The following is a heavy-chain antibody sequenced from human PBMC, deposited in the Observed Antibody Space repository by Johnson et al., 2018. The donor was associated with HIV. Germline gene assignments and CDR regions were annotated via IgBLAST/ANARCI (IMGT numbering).Heavy chain of an antibody. J-gene: IGHJ3*02. D-gene: IGHD1-26*01. V-gene: IGHV3-64*01. Sequence: MLLVESGGGVVQPGRSLRLSCAASGFTFSSYAMHWVRQAPGKGLEYVSAISSNGGSTYYANSVKGRFTISRDNSKNTLYLQMNRLRTEDTALYYCAKLVGATHPLDIWGQGTMVTVSS. CDR3: AKLVGATHPLDI. CDR1: GFTFSSYA. CDR2: ISSNGGST.